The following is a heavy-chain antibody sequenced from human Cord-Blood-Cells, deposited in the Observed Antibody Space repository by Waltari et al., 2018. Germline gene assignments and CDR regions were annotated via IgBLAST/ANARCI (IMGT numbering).Heavy chain of an antibody. CDR3: ARPSGLYSSGWYYFDY. CDR2: INHSGST. Sequence: QVQLQQWGAGLLKPSETLSLTCAVYGGSFSGYYWSWIRQPPGKGLEWIGEINHSGSTNYNPALKSRGTISVDTSKNQFSLKLSSVTAADTAVYYCARPSGLYSSGWYYFDYWGQGTLVTVSS. V-gene: IGHV4-34*01. CDR1: GGSFSGYY. J-gene: IGHJ4*02. D-gene: IGHD6-19*01.